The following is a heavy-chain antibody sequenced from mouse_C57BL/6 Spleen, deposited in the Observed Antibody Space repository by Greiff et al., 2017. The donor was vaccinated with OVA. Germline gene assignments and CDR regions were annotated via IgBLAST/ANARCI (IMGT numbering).Heavy chain of an antibody. Sequence: EVMLVESGGGLVKPGGSLKLSCAASGFTFSDYGMHWVRQAPEKGLEWVAYISSGSSTIYYADTVKGRFTISRDNAKNTLFLQMTSLRSEDTAMYYCARTNWDHYYAMDYWGQGTSVTVSS. V-gene: IGHV5-17*01. J-gene: IGHJ4*01. CDR1: GFTFSDYG. D-gene: IGHD4-1*01. CDR2: ISSGSSTI. CDR3: ARTNWDHYYAMDY.